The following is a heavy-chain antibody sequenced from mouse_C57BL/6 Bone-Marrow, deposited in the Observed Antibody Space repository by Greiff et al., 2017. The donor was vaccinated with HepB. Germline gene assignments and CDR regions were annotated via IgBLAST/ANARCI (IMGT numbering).Heavy chain of an antibody. CDR1: GYTFTSYG. CDR2: IYPRSGNA. V-gene: IGHV1-81*01. CDR3: ARGWLLRFLDY. D-gene: IGHD2-3*01. J-gene: IGHJ2*01. Sequence: VQLQQSGAELARPGASVKLSCKASGYTFTSYGISWVKQRTGQGLEWIGEIYPRSGNAYYNEKFKGKATLTADKSSSTAYMELRSLTSEDSAVYFCARGWLLRFLDYWGQGTTLTVSS.